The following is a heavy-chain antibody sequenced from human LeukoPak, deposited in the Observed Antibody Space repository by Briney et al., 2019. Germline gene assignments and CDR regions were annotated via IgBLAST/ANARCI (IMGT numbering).Heavy chain of an antibody. CDR3: ARGGSGYCSSTSCYTVDY. D-gene: IGHD2-2*02. J-gene: IGHJ4*02. V-gene: IGHV4-34*01. CDR2: INHSGST. CDR1: GGSFSGYY. Sequence: SETLSLTCAVYGGSFSGYYWSWLRQPPGKGLEWIGEINHSGSTNYNPSLKSRVTISVDTSKNQFSLKLSPVTAADTAVYYCARGGSGYCSSTSCYTVDYWGQGTLVTVSS.